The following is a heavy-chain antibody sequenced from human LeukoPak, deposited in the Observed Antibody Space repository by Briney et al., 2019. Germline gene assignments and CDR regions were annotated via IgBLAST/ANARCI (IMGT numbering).Heavy chain of an antibody. CDR1: GGSISSYY. CDR2: IYTSRST. CDR3: ASNWKRRKYYYYMDV. D-gene: IGHD1-1*01. V-gene: IGHV4-4*09. Sequence: SETLSLTCTVSGGSISSYYWSWIREPPGKGLEWIGYIYTSRSTNYNPSLKSRVTISVDTSKNQFSLKLSSVTAADTAVYCCASNWKRRKYYYYMDVWGKGTTVTVSS. J-gene: IGHJ6*03.